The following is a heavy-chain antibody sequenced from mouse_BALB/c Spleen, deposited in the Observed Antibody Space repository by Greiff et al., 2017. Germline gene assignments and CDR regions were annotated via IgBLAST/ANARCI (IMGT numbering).Heavy chain of an antibody. V-gene: IGHV3-2*02. Sequence: EVKLMESGPGLVKPSQSLSLTCPVTGYSITSDYAWNWIRQFPGNKLEWMGYISYSGSTSYNPSLKSRISITRDTSKNQFFLQLNSVTTEDTATYYCAREGATWFAYWGQGTLVTVSA. D-gene: IGHD3-1*01. CDR3: AREGATWFAY. CDR2: ISYSGST. CDR1: GYSITSDYA. J-gene: IGHJ3*01.